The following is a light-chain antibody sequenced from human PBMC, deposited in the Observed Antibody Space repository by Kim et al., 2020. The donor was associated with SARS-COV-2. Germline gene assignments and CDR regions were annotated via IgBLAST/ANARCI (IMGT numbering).Light chain of an antibody. Sequence: LSPGESATLSCRASQSVSSFLTWYQQKPGQAPRLLIYDASTRATGIPARFSGSGSGTDFTLTISSLEPEDFAIYYCQKRSSWPLTFGGGTKVDMK. CDR3: QKRSSWPLT. J-gene: IGKJ4*01. CDR1: QSVSSF. V-gene: IGKV3-11*01. CDR2: DAS.